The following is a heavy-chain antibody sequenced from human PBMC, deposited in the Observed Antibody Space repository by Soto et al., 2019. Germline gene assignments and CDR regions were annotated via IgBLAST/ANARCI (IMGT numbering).Heavy chain of an antibody. CDR3: ARASTLTVHCGSVSCPRMDV. V-gene: IGHV1-69*06. CDR2: ILPIFGTA. J-gene: IGHJ6*02. Sequence: QVQLVQSGAEVKKPGSPVKVSCKASGGTFSSYAISWVRQAPGQGLEWMGGILPIFGTANYARKVQGRVTITADRSTSTAYMELSSLRSEYTAVYYCARASTLTVHCGSVSCPRMDVWGQGTTVTVSS. CDR1: GGTFSSYA. D-gene: IGHD2-2*01.